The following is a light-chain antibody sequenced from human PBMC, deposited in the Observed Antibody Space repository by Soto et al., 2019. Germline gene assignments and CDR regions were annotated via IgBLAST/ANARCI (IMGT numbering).Light chain of an antibody. Sequence: IGLSQSPATLSLSPGERATLSCRASQRVSSYLAWYQQKPGQAPRLRIYDASNRATGIPARFSGSGSGTDFTLTISSLEPEDFAVYYCQQRSNWLWTFGQG. CDR2: DAS. J-gene: IGKJ1*01. V-gene: IGKV3-11*01. CDR3: QQRSNWLWT. CDR1: QRVSSY.